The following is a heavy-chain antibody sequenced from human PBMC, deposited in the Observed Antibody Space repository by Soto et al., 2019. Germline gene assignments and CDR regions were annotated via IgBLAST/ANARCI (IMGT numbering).Heavy chain of an antibody. CDR3: ASTFGYYDSSAYGMDV. Sequence: QVQLVQSGAEVKKPGSSVKVSCKVSGGTFSSCAISWVRQAPGQGLEWMGGIIPIFGTANYAQKFQGRVTITADKSTSTAYMELSSLRSEDTAVYYCASTFGYYDSSAYGMDVWGQGTTVTVSS. J-gene: IGHJ6*02. V-gene: IGHV1-69*06. CDR1: GGTFSSCA. D-gene: IGHD3-22*01. CDR2: IIPIFGTA.